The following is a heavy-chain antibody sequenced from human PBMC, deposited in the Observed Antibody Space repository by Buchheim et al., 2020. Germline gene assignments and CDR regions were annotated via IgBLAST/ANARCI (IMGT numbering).Heavy chain of an antibody. CDR3: ARSPAQGGEHLDR. V-gene: IGHV1-2*02. CDR2: VNAYSGDT. J-gene: IGHJ4*02. D-gene: IGHD3-16*01. CDR1: GFTFSGYY. Sequence: QVQLVQSGAEVKKPGASVKVSCQASGFTFSGYYMHWIRQAPGQGLEWMGWVNAYSGDTNYAQDFQGRVTMTRDTSVTTAYMELSRLRSDDTAVYYCARSPAQGGEHLDRWGQGTL.